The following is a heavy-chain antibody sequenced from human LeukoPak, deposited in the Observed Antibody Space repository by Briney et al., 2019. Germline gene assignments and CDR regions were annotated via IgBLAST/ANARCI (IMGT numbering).Heavy chain of an antibody. Sequence: PGGSLRLSCAASGFTFSSYEMNWVRQAPGKGLEWVSYISSSGSTIYYADSVKDRFTISRDNAKNSLYLQMNSLRAEDTAVYYCARGATIFGVVIIPSEFDYWGQGTLVTVSS. V-gene: IGHV3-48*03. J-gene: IGHJ4*02. CDR2: ISSSGSTI. CDR1: GFTFSSYE. CDR3: ARGATIFGVVIIPSEFDY. D-gene: IGHD3-3*01.